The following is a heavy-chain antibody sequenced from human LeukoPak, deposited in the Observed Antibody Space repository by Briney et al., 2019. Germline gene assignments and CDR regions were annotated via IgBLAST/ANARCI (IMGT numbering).Heavy chain of an antibody. CDR3: ARFGGYYDFRSGPNWFDP. V-gene: IGHV3-7*01. J-gene: IGHJ5*02. CDR2: IKQDGSEK. CDR1: GFTFSSYW. D-gene: IGHD3-3*01. Sequence: GGSLRLSCAASGFTFSSYWISWVRQAPGKGLEWVANIKQDGSEKYYVDSVKGRFTISRDNAKNSLYLQMNSLRAEDTAVYYCARFGGYYDFRSGPNWFDPWGQGTLVTVSS.